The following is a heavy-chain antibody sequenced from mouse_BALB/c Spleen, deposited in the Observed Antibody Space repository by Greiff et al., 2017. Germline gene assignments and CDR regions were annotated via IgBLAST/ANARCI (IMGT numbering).Heavy chain of an antibody. Sequence: VKLVESGPGLVQPSQSLSITCTVSGFSLTSYGVHWVRQSPGKGLEWLGVIWSGGSTDYNAAFISRLSISKDNSKSQVFFKMNSLQANDTAIYYCARIGSYVGDYWGQGTSVTVSS. CDR3: ARIGSYVGDY. CDR2: IWSGGST. V-gene: IGHV2-2*02. D-gene: IGHD1-1*02. CDR1: GFSLTSYG. J-gene: IGHJ4*01.